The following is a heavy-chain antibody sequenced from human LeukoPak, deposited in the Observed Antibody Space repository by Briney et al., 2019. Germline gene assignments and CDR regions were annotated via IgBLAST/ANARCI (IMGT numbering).Heavy chain of an antibody. V-gene: IGHV3-74*01. CDR2: INSGGSGT. D-gene: IGHD7-27*01. CDR3: ASSLGPLTEY. J-gene: IGHJ4*02. Sequence: PGGSLRLSCAASGLNFGSHWMHWVRQTPGQGLLWVSRINSGGSGTSYAGSVEGRFTISRDNAKNTVSLQMNSLRAEDTAVYFCASSLGPLTEYWGQGTLVTVSS. CDR1: GLNFGSHW.